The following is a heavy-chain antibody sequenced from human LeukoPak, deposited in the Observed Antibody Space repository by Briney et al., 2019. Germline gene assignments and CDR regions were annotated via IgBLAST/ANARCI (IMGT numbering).Heavy chain of an antibody. CDR3: AKGPDWNANIDLDY. CDR2: ISYDGSNK. V-gene: IGHV3-30*18. Sequence: GGSLRLSCAASRFTFRSYGMHWVRQAPGKGLEWVAVISYDGSNKYYADSVKGRFTISRDNSKNTLYLHMNSLEGEDTAVYYCAKGPDWNANIDLDYWGQGTLVTVSS. D-gene: IGHD1-1*01. J-gene: IGHJ4*02. CDR1: RFTFRSYG.